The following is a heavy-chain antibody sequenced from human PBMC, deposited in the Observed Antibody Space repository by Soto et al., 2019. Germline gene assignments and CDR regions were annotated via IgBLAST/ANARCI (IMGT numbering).Heavy chain of an antibody. V-gene: IGHV4-31*03. Sequence: QVQLQESGPGLVKPSQTLSLTCTVSGGSISSGGYYWSWIRQHPGKGLEWIGYISYSGSTYYNPSLESRVTLPIAPSTNQFSLKLSSVNAADTAVYYCARDLSPDYYSYGMDVWGHGTTVTVSS. CDR2: ISYSGST. J-gene: IGHJ6*02. CDR3: ARDLSPDYYSYGMDV. CDR1: GGSISSGGYY.